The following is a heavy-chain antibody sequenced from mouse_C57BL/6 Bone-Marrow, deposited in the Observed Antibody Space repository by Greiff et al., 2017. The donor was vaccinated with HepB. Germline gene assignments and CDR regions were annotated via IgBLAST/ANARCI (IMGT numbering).Heavy chain of an antibody. CDR2: IYPGDGDT. D-gene: IGHD1-1*01. CDR1: GYAFSSSW. J-gene: IGHJ1*03. V-gene: IGHV1-82*01. CDR3: ARANYYGSSPPWYFDV. Sequence: QVQLQQSGPELVKPGASVKISCKASGYAFSSSWMNWVKQRPGKGLEWIGRIYPGDGDTNYNGKFKGKATLTADKSSSTAYMQLSSLTSEDSAVYFCARANYYGSSPPWYFDVWGTGTTVTVSS.